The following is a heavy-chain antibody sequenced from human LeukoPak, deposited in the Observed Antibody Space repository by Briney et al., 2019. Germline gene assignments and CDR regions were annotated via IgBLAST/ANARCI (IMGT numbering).Heavy chain of an antibody. V-gene: IGHV4-59*01. Sequence: PSETLSLTCTGSGGSISSYYWSWIRQPPGKGLEWIGYIYYSGSTNYNPSLKSRVTISVDTSKNQFSLKLSSVTAADTAVYYCARDSYCSSTSCPIAGWFDPWGQGTLVTVSS. CDR3: ARDSYCSSTSCPIAGWFDP. CDR1: GGSISSYY. J-gene: IGHJ5*02. CDR2: IYYSGST. D-gene: IGHD2-2*01.